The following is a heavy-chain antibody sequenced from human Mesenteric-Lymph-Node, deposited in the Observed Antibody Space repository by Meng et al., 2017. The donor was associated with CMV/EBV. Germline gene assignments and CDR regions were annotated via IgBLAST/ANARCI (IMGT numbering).Heavy chain of an antibody. CDR3: ARGRGLWFGELSSGWYFDL. CDR2: MNHSGNT. Sequence: SLHGYSCSWVRQPRGKGLEWIEEMNHSGNTDYKPSLKGRVTRSIDTSKNQFSLKLGFVTAADTAVYYCARGRGLWFGELSSGWYFDLWGRGTLVTVSS. V-gene: IGHV4-34*01. D-gene: IGHD3-10*01. J-gene: IGHJ2*01. CDR1: SLHGYS.